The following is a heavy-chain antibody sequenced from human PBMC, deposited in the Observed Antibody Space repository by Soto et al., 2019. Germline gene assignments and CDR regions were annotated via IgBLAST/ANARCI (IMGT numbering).Heavy chain of an antibody. J-gene: IGHJ5*02. CDR2: IYHNVRS. CDR1: GGSISSINW. V-gene: IGHV4-4*02. Sequence: SETLSLTCGVSGGSISSINWWSWVRQTPGKGLEWIGEIYHNVRSNYNPSLKSRVTLSIDKSKNQFFLNLTTVTAADTAVYYCARSQGLVPTHVFDPWGAGPSVTV. CDR3: ARSQGLVPTHVFDP. D-gene: IGHD6-19*01.